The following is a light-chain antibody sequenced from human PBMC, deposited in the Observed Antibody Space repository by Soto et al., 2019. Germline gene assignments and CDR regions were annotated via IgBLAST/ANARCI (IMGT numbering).Light chain of an antibody. J-gene: IGKJ1*01. CDR3: QQHNNWPPWT. CDR2: GAS. Sequence: EIVVTQSPATLSVSPGERATLSCRASQSVSSNLAWYQQKPGQAPRLLMYGASTRATGIPARFSGSGSGTEFTLTISGLQSEDFAVYYCQQHNNWPPWTFGQGTKVEIK. CDR1: QSVSSN. V-gene: IGKV3-15*01.